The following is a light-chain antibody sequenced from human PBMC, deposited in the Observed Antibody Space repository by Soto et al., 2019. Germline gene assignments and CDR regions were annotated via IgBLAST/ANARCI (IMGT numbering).Light chain of an antibody. CDR1: QSVSSSY. V-gene: IGKV3-20*01. CDR3: QQYGSSPFT. J-gene: IGKJ3*01. CDR2: GAS. Sequence: ESMLTQSPGTLSMSPGERANLSCRASQSVSSSYSAWYQQKPGQAPRLLIYGASSRATDIPDRFSGSGSGTDFTLTISRLEPEDFAVYYCQQYGSSPFTFGPGNNVDIK.